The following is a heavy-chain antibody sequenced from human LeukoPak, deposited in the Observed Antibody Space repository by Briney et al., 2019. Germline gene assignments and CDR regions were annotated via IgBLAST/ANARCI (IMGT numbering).Heavy chain of an antibody. J-gene: IGHJ4*02. CDR1: GFTFEDFS. CDR3: ARDRKSGEWDLVP. Sequence: GGSLRLSYAASGFTFEDFSMHWVRQAPGKGLEWVSYISSSSSTIYYADSVKGRFTISRDNAKNSLYLQMNSLRAEDTAVYYCARDRKSGEWDLVPWGQGTLVTVSS. D-gene: IGHD1-26*01. CDR2: ISSSSSTI. V-gene: IGHV3-48*01.